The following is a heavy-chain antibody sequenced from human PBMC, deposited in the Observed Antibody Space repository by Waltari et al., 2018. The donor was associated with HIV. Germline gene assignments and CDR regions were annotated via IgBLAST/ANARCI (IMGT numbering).Heavy chain of an antibody. Sequence: EVQLVESGGDLVQPGGSLRLSCAASGFTFTTYWMSGVRQAPGKGLEWVANINLNGSEKYYVDSVKGRFTISRDNAKNSLFLQMNSLRAEDTGIYYCARGWADYWGQGTLVTVSS. J-gene: IGHJ4*02. CDR3: ARGWADY. CDR2: INLNGSEK. CDR1: GFTFTTYW. V-gene: IGHV3-7*01.